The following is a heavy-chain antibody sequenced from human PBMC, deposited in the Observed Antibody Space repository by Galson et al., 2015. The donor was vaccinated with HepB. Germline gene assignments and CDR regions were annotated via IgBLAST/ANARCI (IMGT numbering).Heavy chain of an antibody. J-gene: IGHJ3*02. CDR2: ISAYNGNT. CDR1: GYTFTSYG. V-gene: IGHV1-18*01. CDR3: ATSTYYDFWSGYYRQGAFDI. D-gene: IGHD3-3*01. Sequence: SVKVSCKASGYTFTSYGISWVRQAPGQGLEWMGWISAYNGNTNYAQKLQGRVTMTTDTSTSTAYMELRSLRSDDTAVYYCATSTYYDFWSGYYRQGAFDILGQGTMVTVSS.